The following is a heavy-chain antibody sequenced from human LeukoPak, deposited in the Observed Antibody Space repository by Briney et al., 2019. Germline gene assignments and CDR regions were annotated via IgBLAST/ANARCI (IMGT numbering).Heavy chain of an antibody. V-gene: IGHV3-30*02. CDR2: IQYDGTNK. Sequence: PGGSLRLSCAASGFTFSSYGMSWVRQAPGKGLEWVTFIQYDGTNKYYADSVKGRFTISRDNSKNTLYLQMNSLRAEDTAVYYCAKEMGGSYYYYYMDVWGKGTTVTISS. D-gene: IGHD1-26*01. CDR1: GFTFSSYG. CDR3: AKEMGGSYYYYYMDV. J-gene: IGHJ6*03.